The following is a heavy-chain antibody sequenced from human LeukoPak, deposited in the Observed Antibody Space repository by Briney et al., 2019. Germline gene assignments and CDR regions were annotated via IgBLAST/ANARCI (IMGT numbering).Heavy chain of an antibody. CDR3: ARDLYSGTLRFPPWFEP. J-gene: IGHJ5*02. Sequence: PGGSLRLSCAASGFIFGDYAMHWVRQAPGKGLEWVAAIAFDDTDRYYIDSVKGRFTISRDNAKNSLYLQMNSLRAEDTAVYYCARDLYSGTLRFPPWFEPWGQGTLVTVSS. CDR2: IAFDDTDR. CDR1: GFIFGDYA. D-gene: IGHD1-26*01. V-gene: IGHV3-30*04.